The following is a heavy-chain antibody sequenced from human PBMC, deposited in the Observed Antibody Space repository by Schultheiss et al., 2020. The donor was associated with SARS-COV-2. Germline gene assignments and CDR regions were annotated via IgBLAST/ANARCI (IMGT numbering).Heavy chain of an antibody. Sequence: GSLRLSCTVSGGSVSNGYFYWSWIRQPPGKGLEWIGEINHSGSTNYNPSLKSRVTISVDTSKNQFSLKLTSATAADTAVYYCARSPDISGGEFGYWGQGTLVTVSS. CDR1: GGSVSNGYFY. CDR3: ARSPDISGGEFGY. CDR2: INHSGST. V-gene: IGHV4-39*01. D-gene: IGHD2-15*01. J-gene: IGHJ4*02.